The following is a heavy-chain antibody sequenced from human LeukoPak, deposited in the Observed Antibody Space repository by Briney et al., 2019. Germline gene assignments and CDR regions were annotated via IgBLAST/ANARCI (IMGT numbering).Heavy chain of an antibody. V-gene: IGHV3-30*18. D-gene: IGHD3-3*01. CDR1: VFTFSSYG. Sequence: GGSLRLSCAASVFTFSSYGMHWVRQAPGKGLEWVAVISYDGSNKYYADSVKGRFTISRDNSKNTLYLQMNSLRAEDTAVYYCAKTPILGVVATSYDYWGQGTLVTVSS. CDR2: ISYDGSNK. CDR3: AKTPILGVVATSYDY. J-gene: IGHJ4*02.